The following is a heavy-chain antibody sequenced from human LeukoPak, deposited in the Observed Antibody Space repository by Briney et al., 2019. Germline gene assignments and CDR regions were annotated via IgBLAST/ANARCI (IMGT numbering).Heavy chain of an antibody. V-gene: IGHV3-72*01. D-gene: IGHD3-10*01. J-gene: IGHJ4*02. CDR2: IRNKANSDTT. Sequence: GGSLRLSCAASGFTFSDYYMDWVRQAPGKGLEWVGRIRNKANSDTTEYAASVKGRFTISRDDSKNSLYLQMNSLKAEDTAVYYCSRNSGDWGQGTLVTVSS. CDR1: GFTFSDYY. CDR3: SRNSGD.